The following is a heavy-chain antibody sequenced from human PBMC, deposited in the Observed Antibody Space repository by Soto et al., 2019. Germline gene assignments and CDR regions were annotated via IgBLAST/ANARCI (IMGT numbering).Heavy chain of an antibody. Sequence: SETLSLTCTVSGGSISSSSYYWGWIRQPPGKGLEWIGSIYYSGSTYYNPSLKSRVTISVDTSKNQFSLKLSSVTAADTAVYYCARQGQNLNMITFGGVIVARRNYYYYGMDVWGQGTTVT. J-gene: IGHJ6*02. V-gene: IGHV4-39*01. D-gene: IGHD3-16*02. CDR3: ARQGQNLNMITFGGVIVARRNYYYYGMDV. CDR1: GGSISSSSYY. CDR2: IYYSGST.